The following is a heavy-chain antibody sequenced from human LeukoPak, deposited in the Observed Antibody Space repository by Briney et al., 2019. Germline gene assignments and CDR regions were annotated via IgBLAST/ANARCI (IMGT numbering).Heavy chain of an antibody. CDR2: IRSEANSYAT. V-gene: IGHV3-73*01. J-gene: IGHJ4*02. D-gene: IGHD3-22*01. Sequence: GGSLRLSCAASGFTFSGSAMHWVRQASGKGLEWVGRIRSEANSYATAYAASVKGRFTISRDDSKNTAYLQMNSLKTEDTAVYYCTGTDYYDSSGLFTSDYWGQGTLVTVSS. CDR1: GFTFSGSA. CDR3: TGTDYYDSSGLFTSDY.